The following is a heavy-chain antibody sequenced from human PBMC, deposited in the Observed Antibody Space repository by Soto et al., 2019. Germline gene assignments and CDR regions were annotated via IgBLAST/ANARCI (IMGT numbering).Heavy chain of an antibody. CDR2: ILPSDGST. Sequence: ASVKVSCKASGYTSNSYYIHWMRQAPGQGLEWMGIILPSDGSTNSAQKFRGRITMTSDTSTSTVFMEVSGLRSEDTAVYFCARDLGPLFYFDYWGQGTLVTVSS. D-gene: IGHD3-16*01. V-gene: IGHV1-46*02. CDR3: ARDLGPLFYFDY. CDR1: GYTSNSYY. J-gene: IGHJ4*02.